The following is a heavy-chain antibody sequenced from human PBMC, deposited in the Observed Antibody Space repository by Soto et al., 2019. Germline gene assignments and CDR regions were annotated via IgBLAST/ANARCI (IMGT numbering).Heavy chain of an antibody. CDR3: ARHESRWWRFGPAFDY. V-gene: IGHV4-39*01. CDR2: IYYSGST. D-gene: IGHD2-15*01. CDR1: GGSISSSSYY. J-gene: IGHJ4*02. Sequence: SETLSLTCTVSGGSISSSSYYWGWIRQPPGKGLEWIGSIYYSGSTYYNPSLKSRVTISVDTSKNQFSLKLSSVTAADTAVYYCARHESRWWRFGPAFDYWGQGTLVTVSS.